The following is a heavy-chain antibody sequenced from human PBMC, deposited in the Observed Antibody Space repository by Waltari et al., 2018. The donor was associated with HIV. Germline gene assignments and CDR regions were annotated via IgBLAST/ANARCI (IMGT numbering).Heavy chain of an antibody. V-gene: IGHV3-30*18. CDR1: GFTFSSYG. Sequence: QVQLVESGGGVVQPRRSLRLSCAASGFTFSSYGMHWVRQAPGKGLEWVAVISYDGSNKDYADSVKGLFNISRDNSKNTLYLQMNSLRAEDTAVYYCAKDRQKIGYYDILTGYLDYWGQGTLVTVSS. J-gene: IGHJ4*02. CDR2: ISYDGSNK. D-gene: IGHD3-9*01. CDR3: AKDRQKIGYYDILTGYLDY.